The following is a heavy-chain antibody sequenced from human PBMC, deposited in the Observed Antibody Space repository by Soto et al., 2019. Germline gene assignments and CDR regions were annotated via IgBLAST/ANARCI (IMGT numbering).Heavy chain of an antibody. CDR1: GFTFSSYS. D-gene: IGHD3-10*01. Sequence: EVQLVESGGGLVQPGGSLRLSCAASGFTFSSYSMNWVRQAPGKGLEWVSYISSSSSTIYYADSVKGRFTISRDNAKNSLYLQMNSLRAEDTAVYYCARVKPIRVRGVRYYYMDVWGKGNTVTVSS. CDR3: ARVKPIRVRGVRYYYMDV. V-gene: IGHV3-48*01. CDR2: ISSSSSTI. J-gene: IGHJ6*03.